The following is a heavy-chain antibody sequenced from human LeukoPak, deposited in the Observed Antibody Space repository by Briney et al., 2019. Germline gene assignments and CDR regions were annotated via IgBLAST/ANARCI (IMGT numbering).Heavy chain of an antibody. D-gene: IGHD6-13*01. CDR1: GYSISSGYY. Sequence: PSETLSLTCTVSGYSISSGYYWGWIRQPPGKGLEWIGNIYYSGSTNYNPFLKSRVTISVDKSKNQFSLKLSSVTAADTAVYYCARVPSPLNPIAAAGSFDYWGQGTLDTVSS. CDR2: IYYSGST. J-gene: IGHJ4*02. V-gene: IGHV4-38-2*02. CDR3: ARVPSPLNPIAAAGSFDY.